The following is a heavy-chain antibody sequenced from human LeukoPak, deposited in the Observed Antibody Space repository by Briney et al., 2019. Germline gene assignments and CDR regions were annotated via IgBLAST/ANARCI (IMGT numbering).Heavy chain of an antibody. Sequence: SETLSLTCTVSGGSISSYYWSWIRQPPGKGLEWIGYIYYSGSTNYNPSLKSRVTISVDTSKNQFSLKLSSVTAADTAVYYCARHSDGSYYYYGMDVWGQGTTVTVSS. J-gene: IGHJ6*02. CDR2: IYYSGST. CDR3: ARHSDGSYYYYGMDV. V-gene: IGHV4-59*08. CDR1: GGSISSYY.